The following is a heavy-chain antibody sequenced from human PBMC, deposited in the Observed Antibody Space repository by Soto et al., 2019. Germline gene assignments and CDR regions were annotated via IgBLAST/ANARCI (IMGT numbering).Heavy chain of an antibody. Sequence: ASVKVSCKASGYTFTSYGISWVRQAPGQGLEWMGWISAYNGNTNYAQKLQGRVTMTTDTSTGTAYMELRSLRSDDTAVYYCARDRPRVAAAGTGYGMDVWGQGTTVTVSS. CDR2: ISAYNGNT. CDR3: ARDRPRVAAAGTGYGMDV. V-gene: IGHV1-18*01. CDR1: GYTFTSYG. D-gene: IGHD6-13*01. J-gene: IGHJ6*02.